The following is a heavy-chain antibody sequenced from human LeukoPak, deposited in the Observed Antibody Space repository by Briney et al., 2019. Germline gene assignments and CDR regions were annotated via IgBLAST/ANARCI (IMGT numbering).Heavy chain of an antibody. D-gene: IGHD2-2*01. Sequence: SETLSLTCAVYGGSFSGYYWSWIRQPPGKGLEWIGEINHSGSANYNPSLKSRVTISVDTSKNQFSLKLSSVTAADTAVYYCARGGSKYCSSTSCYVVGWFDPWGQGTLVTVSS. V-gene: IGHV4-34*01. J-gene: IGHJ5*02. CDR3: ARGGSKYCSSTSCYVVGWFDP. CDR2: INHSGSA. CDR1: GGSFSGYY.